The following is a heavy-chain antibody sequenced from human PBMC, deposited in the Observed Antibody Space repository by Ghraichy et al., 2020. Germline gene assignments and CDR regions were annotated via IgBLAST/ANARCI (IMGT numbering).Heavy chain of an antibody. V-gene: IGHV3-48*01. D-gene: IGHD3-10*01. J-gene: IGHJ4*02. CDR2: ISSSSAI. CDR1: GFTFSAYS. Sequence: GSLNISCATSGFTFSAYSFNWVRQAPGKGLEWVSYISSSSAIYYADSVKGRFTVSRDSAKNSLYLQMNSLRAEDTAVYYCARLHSGGSGNYYEAYWGQGTLVTVSS. CDR3: ARLHSGGSGNYYEAY.